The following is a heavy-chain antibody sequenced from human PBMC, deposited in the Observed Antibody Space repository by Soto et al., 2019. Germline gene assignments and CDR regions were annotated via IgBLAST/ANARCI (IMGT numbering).Heavy chain of an antibody. CDR3: ARLGGYCSGTSCYGYYGMDV. Sequence: SETLSLTCTVSGGSISSSSYYWGWIRQPPGKGLEWIGSIYYSGSTYYNPSLKSRVPISVDTSKNQFSLKLRSVTAADTAMYYCARLGGYCSGTSCYGYYGMDVWGQGTTVTVSS. CDR2: IYYSGST. D-gene: IGHD2-2*01. J-gene: IGHJ6*02. CDR1: GGSISSSSYY. V-gene: IGHV4-39*01.